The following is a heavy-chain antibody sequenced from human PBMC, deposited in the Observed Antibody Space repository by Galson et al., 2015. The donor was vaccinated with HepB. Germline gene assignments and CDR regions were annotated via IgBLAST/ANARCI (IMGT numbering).Heavy chain of an antibody. CDR3: ARGSLTTIRNYFDY. CDR1: GGTLRGYA. Sequence: SVKASCKASGGTLRGYAINWVRQAPGQGLEWMGRITLIFDTTYYAQKFQGRLTITADESTSTAYMELSSLTSEDTAVYYCARGSLTTIRNYFDYWGQGTLVTVAS. V-gene: IGHV1-69*13. J-gene: IGHJ4*02. CDR2: ITLIFDTT. D-gene: IGHD4-11*01.